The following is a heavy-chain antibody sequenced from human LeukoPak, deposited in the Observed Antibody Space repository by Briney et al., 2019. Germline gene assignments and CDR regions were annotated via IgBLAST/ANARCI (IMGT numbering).Heavy chain of an antibody. CDR1: GYTFTSYA. J-gene: IGHJ4*02. CDR3: ARDDSSGYYYSDFDY. CDR2: INTNTGNP. V-gene: IGHV7-4-1*02. D-gene: IGHD3-22*01. Sequence: ASVKVSGKASGYTFTSYAMNWVRQAPGQGLEWMGWINTNTGNPTYAQGFTGRFVFSLDTSVSTAYLRISSLKAEDTAVYYCARDDSSGYYYSDFDYWGQGTLVAVSS.